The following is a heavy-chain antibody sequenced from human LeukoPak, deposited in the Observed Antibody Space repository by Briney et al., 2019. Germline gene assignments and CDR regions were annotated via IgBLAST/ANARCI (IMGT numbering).Heavy chain of an antibody. CDR1: GFTFDDYG. J-gene: IGHJ4*02. V-gene: IGHV3-20*04. CDR3: ARALPPYYFDY. Sequence: GGSLRLSCAASGFTFDDYGVSWVRQAPGKGLEWVSGINWNGGSTGYADSVKGRFTISRDNAKNSLYLQMNSLRAEDTALYYCARALPPYYFDYWGQGTLVTVSS. CDR2: INWNGGST.